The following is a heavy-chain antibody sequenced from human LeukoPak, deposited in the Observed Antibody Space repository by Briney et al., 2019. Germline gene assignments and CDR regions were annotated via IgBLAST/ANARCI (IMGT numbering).Heavy chain of an antibody. Sequence: GGSLRLSCTASGFTFSSYSLNWVRQAPGKGLEWVSSVSTGSNYIYYADSVKGRYTISRDNSKNTLYLQMNSLRAEDTAVYYCARDRTRQQLVGFDAFDIWGQGTMVTVSS. D-gene: IGHD6-13*01. CDR3: ARDRTRQQLVGFDAFDI. CDR1: GFTFSSYS. J-gene: IGHJ3*02. V-gene: IGHV3-21*01. CDR2: VSTGSNYI.